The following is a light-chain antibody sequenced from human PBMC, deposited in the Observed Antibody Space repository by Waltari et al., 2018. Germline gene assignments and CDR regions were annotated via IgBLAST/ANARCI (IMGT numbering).Light chain of an antibody. CDR2: DAS. CDR1: QSVSSN. Sequence: EIVLTQSPATLSLSPGERATLSCRASQSVSSNLGWYQQKPGLAPRLLIFDASNRATGIPARFSGSGSGTDFTLTISSLEPEDFAVYYCQQRGSWPRTFGQVTKLEIK. J-gene: IGKJ2*01. V-gene: IGKV3-11*01. CDR3: QQRGSWPRT.